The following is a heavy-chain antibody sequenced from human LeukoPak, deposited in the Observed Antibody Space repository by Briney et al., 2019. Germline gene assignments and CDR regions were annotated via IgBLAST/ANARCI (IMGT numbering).Heavy chain of an antibody. CDR3: AREFREFSTTYYYYGVDV. Sequence: SETLSLTCTVSGGSIDRNYWSWIRQPPGKGLEWIGYIYYSGSTNYNPSLWSRVTISVDTAKNQFFLKLTSVTAADTAVYYCAREFREFSTTYYYYGVDVWGQGTTVTVSS. V-gene: IGHV4-59*01. CDR2: IYYSGST. CDR1: GGSIDRNY. D-gene: IGHD3-10*01. J-gene: IGHJ6*02.